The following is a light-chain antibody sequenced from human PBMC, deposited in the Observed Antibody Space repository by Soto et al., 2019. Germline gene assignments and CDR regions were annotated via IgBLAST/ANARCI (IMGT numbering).Light chain of an antibody. J-gene: IGKJ5*01. Sequence: EIVLTQSPATLSLSPGERATLSCRASQSVSSYLAWYQQKPGQAPRLLIYDASTRATGIHASFSGSGSGTDFTLTVSSLEPEDFAVYYCQQRSNWPPITFGQGTRLEIK. CDR2: DAS. CDR1: QSVSSY. CDR3: QQRSNWPPIT. V-gene: IGKV3-11*01.